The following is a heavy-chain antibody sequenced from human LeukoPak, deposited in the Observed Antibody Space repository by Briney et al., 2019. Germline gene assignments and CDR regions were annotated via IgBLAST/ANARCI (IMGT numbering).Heavy chain of an antibody. CDR2: IWYDGSNK. Sequence: QTGGSLRLSCAASGFTFSSYGMHWVRQAPGKGLEWVAVIWYDGSNKYYADSVKGRFTISRDNSKNTLYLQMNSLRAEDTAVYYCARDPSNKLWFGELSPSFDYWGQGTLVTVSS. V-gene: IGHV3-33*01. D-gene: IGHD3-10*01. J-gene: IGHJ4*02. CDR1: GFTFSSYG. CDR3: ARDPSNKLWFGELSPSFDY.